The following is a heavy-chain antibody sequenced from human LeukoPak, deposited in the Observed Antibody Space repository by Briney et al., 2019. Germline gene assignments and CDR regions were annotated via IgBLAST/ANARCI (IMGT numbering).Heavy chain of an antibody. J-gene: IGHJ3*02. CDR2: IYYSGST. CDR3: AREDSSSWYRGAFDI. V-gene: IGHV4-59*01. CDR1: GGSISSYY. D-gene: IGHD6-13*01. Sequence: SETLSLTCTVSGGSISSYYWSWIRQPPGKGLEWIGYIYYSGSTNYNPSLKSRVTISVDTSKNQFSLKLSSVTAADTAVYYCAREDSSSWYRGAFDIWGQGTMVTDSS.